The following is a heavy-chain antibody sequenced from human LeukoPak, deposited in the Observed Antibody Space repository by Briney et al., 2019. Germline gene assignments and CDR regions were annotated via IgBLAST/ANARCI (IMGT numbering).Heavy chain of an antibody. J-gene: IGHJ4*02. Sequence: SVKVSCKASGGTFSSYAISWVRQAPGQGLEWMGGIIPIFGTANYAQKFQGRVTITTDESTSTAYMELSSPRSEDTAVYYCAMGYSYGPHDYWGQGTLVTVSS. CDR3: AMGYSYGPHDY. V-gene: IGHV1-69*05. D-gene: IGHD5-18*01. CDR1: GGTFSSYA. CDR2: IIPIFGTA.